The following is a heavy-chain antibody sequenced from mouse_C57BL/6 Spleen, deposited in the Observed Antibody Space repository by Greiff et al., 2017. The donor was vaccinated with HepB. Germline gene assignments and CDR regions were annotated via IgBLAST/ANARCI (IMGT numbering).Heavy chain of an antibody. Sequence: VQLQQSGPELVKPGASVKISCKASGYTFTDYYMNWVKQSHGKSLEWIGDINPNNGGTSYNQKFKGKATLTVDKSSSTAYMELRSLTSEDSAVYYCARWGGYDVGYFDYWGQGTTLTVSS. CDR3: ARWGGYDVGYFDY. D-gene: IGHD2-2*01. CDR1: GYTFTDYY. V-gene: IGHV1-26*01. CDR2: INPNNGGT. J-gene: IGHJ2*01.